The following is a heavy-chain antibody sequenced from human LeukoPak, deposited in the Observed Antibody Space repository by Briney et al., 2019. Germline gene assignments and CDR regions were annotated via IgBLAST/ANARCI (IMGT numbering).Heavy chain of an antibody. Sequence: SETLSLTCTVSGGSISSSSYYWGWIRQPPGKGLEWIGSIYYSGSPYYNPSLKSRVTISVDTSKNQFSLKLSSVTAADTAVYYCARFTVAHGDYWGQGTLVTVSS. D-gene: IGHD4-23*01. CDR3: ARFTVAHGDY. J-gene: IGHJ4*02. V-gene: IGHV4-39*01. CDR1: GGSISSSSYY. CDR2: IYYSGSP.